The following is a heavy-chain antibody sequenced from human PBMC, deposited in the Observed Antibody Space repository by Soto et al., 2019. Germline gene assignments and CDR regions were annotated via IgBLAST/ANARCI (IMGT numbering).Heavy chain of an antibody. V-gene: IGHV4-34*01. CDR1: GGSISGYY. Sequence: SETLSLTCTVSGGSISGYYWTWIRQTPGTGLEWIGEINHSGSTNYNPSLKSRVTISVDTSKNQFSLKLTSVTAADTAVYYCARDKITGLFDYWGQGTLVTVSS. D-gene: IGHD2-8*02. CDR3: ARDKITGLFDY. J-gene: IGHJ4*02. CDR2: INHSGST.